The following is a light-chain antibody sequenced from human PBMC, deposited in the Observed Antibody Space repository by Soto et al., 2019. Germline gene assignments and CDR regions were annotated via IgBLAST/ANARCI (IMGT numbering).Light chain of an antibody. Sequence: QSVLTQPASVSGSPGQSITISCTGTISDVGSYNYVSWYQQYPGKAPKLMIYDVSTRPSGVSDRFSGSKSGYTASLTVSGLQTEDEAFYYCSSSAGIYHYLVFGGGTKLTVL. CDR2: DVS. V-gene: IGLV2-14*03. CDR1: ISDVGSYNY. CDR3: SSSAGIYHYLV. J-gene: IGLJ3*02.